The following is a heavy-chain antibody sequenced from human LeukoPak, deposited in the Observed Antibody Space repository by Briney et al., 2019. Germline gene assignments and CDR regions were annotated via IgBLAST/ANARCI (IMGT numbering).Heavy chain of an antibody. CDR2: ISGSGGST. Sequence: GGSLTLSCAASGFTFSSYAMRWVRQSPGKGLEWVSAISGSGGSTYYADSVKGRFTISRDSSKNTLYLQMNTLRAEDTAVYYCAPPSYYAWGQGTLVTVSS. D-gene: IGHD3-10*01. CDR1: GFTFSSYA. V-gene: IGHV3-23*01. J-gene: IGHJ5*02. CDR3: APPSYYA.